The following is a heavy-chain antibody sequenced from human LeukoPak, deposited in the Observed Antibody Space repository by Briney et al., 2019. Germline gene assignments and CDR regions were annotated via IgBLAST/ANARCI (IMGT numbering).Heavy chain of an antibody. Sequence: PGGSLRLSCAAAGFTFSSYAMSWVRQAPGKGLEWVSAISGSGGSTYYADSVKGRFTISRDNSKNTLYLQMNSLRAEDTAVYYCAKSNFWSGYYDYWGQGTLVTVSS. V-gene: IGHV3-23*01. CDR3: AKSNFWSGYYDY. CDR1: GFTFSSYA. D-gene: IGHD3-3*01. CDR2: ISGSGGST. J-gene: IGHJ4*02.